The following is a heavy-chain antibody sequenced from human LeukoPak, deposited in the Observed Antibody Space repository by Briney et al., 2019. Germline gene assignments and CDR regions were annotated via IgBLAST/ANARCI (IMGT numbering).Heavy chain of an antibody. V-gene: IGHV1-69*05. J-gene: IGHJ5*02. CDR3: AATKLRYFDWLYYIGPGVDNWFDP. CDR2: IIPIFVTA. Sequence: GASVKVSCKASGGTFSSYAISWVRQAPGQGLEWMGRIIPIFVTANYAQKFQERVTITRDMSTSTAYMELSSLRSEDTAVYYCAATKLRYFDWLYYIGPGVDNWFDPWGQGTLVTVSS. CDR1: GGTFSSYA. D-gene: IGHD3-9*01.